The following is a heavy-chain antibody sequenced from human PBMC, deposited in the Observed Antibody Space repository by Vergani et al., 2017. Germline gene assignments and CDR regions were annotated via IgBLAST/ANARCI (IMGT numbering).Heavy chain of an antibody. CDR2: IYWNDDK. CDR1: GFSLSTSGVG. CDR3: AHRMATMSIFGVVTNWFDP. V-gene: IGHV2-5*01. Sequence: QITLKESGPTLVKPTQTLTLTCTFSGFSLSTSGVGVGWIRQPPGKALEWRALIYWNDDKRYSPSLKSRLTITKDTSKNQVVLTMTNMDPVDTATYYCAHRMATMSIFGVVTNWFDPWGQGTLVTVSS. J-gene: IGHJ5*02. D-gene: IGHD3-3*01.